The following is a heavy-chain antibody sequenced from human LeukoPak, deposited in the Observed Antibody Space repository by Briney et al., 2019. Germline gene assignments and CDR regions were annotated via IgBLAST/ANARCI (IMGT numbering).Heavy chain of an antibody. CDR2: IGISSGNT. J-gene: IGHJ4*02. CDR1: GFTFSHYS. V-gene: IGHV3-48*01. D-gene: IGHD2-2*01. CDR3: ARDTKYAFDN. Sequence: GGSLRLSCAASGFTFSHYSMNWVRQAPGKGLEWISYIGISSGNTKYADSVKGRFTISGDKAKNSVYLQMNGLRVEDTAVYYCARDTKYAFDNWGQGTLVTVSS.